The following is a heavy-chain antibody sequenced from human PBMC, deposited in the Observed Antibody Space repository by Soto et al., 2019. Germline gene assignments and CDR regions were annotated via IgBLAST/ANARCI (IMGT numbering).Heavy chain of an antibody. CDR3: ARHSSPTDYDSSGYYYV. D-gene: IGHD3-22*01. V-gene: IGHV5-51*01. CDR2: IYPGDSDT. CDR1: GYSFTSYW. Sequence: PGESLKISCKGSGYSFTSYWIGWVRQMPGKGLEWMGIIYPGDSDTRYSPSFQGQVTISADKSISTAYLQWSSLKASDTAMYYCARHSSPTDYDSSGYYYVWGQGKMVTVSS. J-gene: IGHJ3*01.